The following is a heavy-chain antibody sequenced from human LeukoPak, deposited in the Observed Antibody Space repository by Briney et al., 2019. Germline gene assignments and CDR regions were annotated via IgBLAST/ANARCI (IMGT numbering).Heavy chain of an antibody. Sequence: SETLSLTCTVSGGSISSYYWSWIRQPAGKGLEWIGRIYTSGSTNYNPSLKSQVTMSVDTSKNQFSLKLTSLTAADPAVYYWARDAKYSSGWYYIWGQGTMVTVSS. CDR3: ARDAKYSSGWYYI. D-gene: IGHD6-19*01. J-gene: IGHJ3*02. CDR2: IYTSGST. V-gene: IGHV4-4*07. CDR1: GGSISSYY.